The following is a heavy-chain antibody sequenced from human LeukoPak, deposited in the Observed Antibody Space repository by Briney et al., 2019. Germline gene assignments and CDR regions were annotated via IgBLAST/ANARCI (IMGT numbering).Heavy chain of an antibody. CDR1: GFTFSSYA. CDR2: ISYDGSNK. V-gene: IGHV3-30*04. D-gene: IGHD2-2*01. CDR3: ARDLGCSSTSCYAFLLDP. Sequence: PGRSLRLSCAASGFTFSSYAMHWVRQAPGKGLEWVAVISYDGSNKYYADSVKGRFTISRDNSKNTLYLQMNSLRAEDTAVYYCARDLGCSSTSCYAFLLDPWGQGTLVTVSS. J-gene: IGHJ5*02.